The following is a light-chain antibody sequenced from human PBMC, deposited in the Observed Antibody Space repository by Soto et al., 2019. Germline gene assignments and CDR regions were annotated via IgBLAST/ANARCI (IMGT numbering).Light chain of an antibody. J-gene: IGLJ2*01. Sequence: QPVLTQPPSVSGAPGQRVTISCTGSSSNIGAGYDVHWYQQLPGTAPKLLIYGNSNRPSGVSNRFSGSKSGNTASLTISGLQAEDEADYYCSSYTSSSTYVVFGGGTKLTVL. CDR1: SSNIGAGYD. CDR2: GNS. CDR3: SSYTSSSTYVV. V-gene: IGLV1-40*01.